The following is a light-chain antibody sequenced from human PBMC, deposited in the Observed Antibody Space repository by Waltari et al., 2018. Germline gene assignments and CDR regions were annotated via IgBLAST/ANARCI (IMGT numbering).Light chain of an antibody. J-gene: IGLJ3*02. CDR3: AAWDASLFGPWV. Sequence: SVLTQPPSASGTPGQRVTISCSGISANIGGNSVTWYQHLPGTAPKLLIYATNHRPSVVPDRFSASMSGTSASLAISGLQSEDEADYYCAAWDASLFGPWVFGGGTRLTVL. V-gene: IGLV1-44*01. CDR2: ATN. CDR1: SANIGGNS.